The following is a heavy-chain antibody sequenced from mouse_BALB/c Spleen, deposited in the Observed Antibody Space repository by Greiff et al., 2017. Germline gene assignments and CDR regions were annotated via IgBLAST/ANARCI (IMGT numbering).Heavy chain of an antibody. J-gene: IGHJ4*01. CDR2: IYPGDGDT. Sequence: VKLMESGPELVKPGASVKISCKASGYAFSSSWMNWVKQRPGQGLEWIGRIYPGDGDTNYNGKFKGKATLTADKSSSTAYMQLSSLTSVDSAVYFCARSSKGKGAMDYWGQGTSVTVSS. V-gene: IGHV1-82*01. D-gene: IGHD1-3*01. CDR3: ARSSKGKGAMDY. CDR1: GYAFSSSW.